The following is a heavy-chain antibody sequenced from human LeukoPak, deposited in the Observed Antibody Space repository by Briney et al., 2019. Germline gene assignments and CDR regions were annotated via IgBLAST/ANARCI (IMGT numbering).Heavy chain of an antibody. CDR1: GGSISSYY. D-gene: IGHD3-22*01. J-gene: IGHJ6*03. CDR3: ARYYYDRSGYRYYYYYMDV. V-gene: IGHV4-4*09. Sequence: SETLSLTCTVSGGSISSYYWSWIRQSPGKGLEWIGYIYTSGSTNYNPSLKSRVTISVDTSKNQFSLKLSSVTAADTAVYYCARYYYDRSGYRYYYYYMDVWGKGTTVTVSS. CDR2: IYTSGST.